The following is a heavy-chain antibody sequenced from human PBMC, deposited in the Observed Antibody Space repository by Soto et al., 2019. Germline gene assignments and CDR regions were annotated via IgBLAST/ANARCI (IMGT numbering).Heavy chain of an antibody. V-gene: IGHV4-28*01. Sequence: QVQLPESGPGLVKPSDTLSLTCAVSGYSVSNSNWWVWIRQPPGKGLEWIGYIHNSGSTYYSPSLKSRVTMSVDTSNNQSSLKLSSVTAVDTAVYYCAKMQKDDYVMDVWGEGTTVTVSS. J-gene: IGHJ6*04. CDR2: IHNSGST. CDR1: GYSVSNSNW. CDR3: AKMQKDDYVMDV.